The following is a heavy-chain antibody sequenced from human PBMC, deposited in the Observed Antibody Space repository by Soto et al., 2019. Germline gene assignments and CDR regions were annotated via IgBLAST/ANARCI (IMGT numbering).Heavy chain of an antibody. CDR3: ARSDGRY. Sequence: SETLSLTCAVSGGSISSGGYSWSWIRQPPGKGLEWIGYIYHSGTTYYNPSLKSRVTISVDTSKNQFSLKLSSVTAADTAVYYCARSDGRYWGQGTLVTVSS. CDR2: IYHSGTT. CDR1: GGSISSGGYS. J-gene: IGHJ4*02. V-gene: IGHV4-30-2*02.